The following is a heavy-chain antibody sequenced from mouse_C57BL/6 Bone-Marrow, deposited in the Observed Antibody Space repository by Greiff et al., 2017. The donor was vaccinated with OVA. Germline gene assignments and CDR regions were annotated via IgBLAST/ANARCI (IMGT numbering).Heavy chain of an antibody. Sequence: QVQLQQSGAELARPGASVKLSCKASGYTFTSYGISWVKQRTGQGLEWIGEIYPRSGNTYYNEKFKGKDTLTSDTSSSTAYMELRSLTSEDSAVYFCASLGYGSSFGYWGQGTTLTVSS. V-gene: IGHV1-81*01. CDR1: GYTFTSYG. D-gene: IGHD1-1*01. J-gene: IGHJ2*01. CDR3: ASLGYGSSFGY. CDR2: IYPRSGNT.